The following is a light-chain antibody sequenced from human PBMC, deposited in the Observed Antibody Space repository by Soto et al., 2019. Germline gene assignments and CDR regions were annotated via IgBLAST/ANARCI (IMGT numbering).Light chain of an antibody. J-gene: IGKJ4*01. Sequence: EIVLTQSLATLSLSPGERATLSCRASQSVSNSLAWYQQRPGQAPRLLIYDASNRATDIPARFSGSGSGTDFTLTISSLEPEDFAVYYCQQRYNWPLTFGGGTTVEIK. V-gene: IGKV3-11*01. CDR3: QQRYNWPLT. CDR1: QSVSNS. CDR2: DAS.